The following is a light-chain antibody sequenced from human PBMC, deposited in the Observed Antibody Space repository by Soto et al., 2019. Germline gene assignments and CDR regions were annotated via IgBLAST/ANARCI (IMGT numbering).Light chain of an antibody. CDR2: DAS. J-gene: IGKJ2*01. Sequence: EIVMMQSPATLSVSPGERATLSCRASQSVGSNLAWYQQKPGQAPRLLIYDASTRATGVPARFSGSGSGTEFTLTISNLQSEDFAVYYCQQYNNWYTFGQGTKLEIK. CDR1: QSVGSN. CDR3: QQYNNWYT. V-gene: IGKV3-15*01.